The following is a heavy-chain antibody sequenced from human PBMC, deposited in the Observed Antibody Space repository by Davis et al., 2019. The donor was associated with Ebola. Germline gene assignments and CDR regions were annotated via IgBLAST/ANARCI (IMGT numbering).Heavy chain of an antibody. D-gene: IGHD5-12*01. CDR2: IFRRDSDT. Sequence: GGSLRLSCKGSGYSFNDQWIGWVRQMPGKGLEWMGIIFRRDSDTRYSPSFQGHVTISVDKSISTAYLEWSSLRASDTAMYYCARGQDNSGWVNGWFFDPWGQGTLVTVSS. CDR3: ARGQDNSGWVNGWFFDP. J-gene: IGHJ5*02. V-gene: IGHV5-51*01. CDR1: GYSFNDQW.